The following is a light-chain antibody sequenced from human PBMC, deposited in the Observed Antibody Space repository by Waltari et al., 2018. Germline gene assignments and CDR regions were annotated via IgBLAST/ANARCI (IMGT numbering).Light chain of an antibody. CDR2: DNN. Sequence: QSVLTQPPSVSAAPGQKVTISCSGPSSNIGSNYLNWYQHRPGTAPKLLISDNNKRPSGIPDRFSGSKSGASATLGITGLQTGDEADYYCGTWESSLSPYVVFGGGTKLTVL. CDR3: GTWESSLSPYVV. J-gene: IGLJ2*01. CDR1: SSNIGSNY. V-gene: IGLV1-51*01.